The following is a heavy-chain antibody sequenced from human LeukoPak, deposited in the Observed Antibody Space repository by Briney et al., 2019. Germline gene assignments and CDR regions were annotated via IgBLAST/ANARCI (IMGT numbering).Heavy chain of an antibody. CDR3: ARDWTAYYYGSGPQNWFDP. Sequence: ASVKVSCKASGGTFSSYAISWVRQAPGQGLEWMGIINPSGGSTSYAQKFQGRVTMTRDTSTSTVYMELSSLRSEDTAVYYCARDWTAYYYGSGPQNWFDPWGQGTLVTVSS. D-gene: IGHD3-10*01. CDR1: GGTFSSYA. V-gene: IGHV1-46*01. J-gene: IGHJ5*02. CDR2: INPSGGST.